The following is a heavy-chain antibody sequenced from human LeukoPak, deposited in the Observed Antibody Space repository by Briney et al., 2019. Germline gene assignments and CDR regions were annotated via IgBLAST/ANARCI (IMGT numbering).Heavy chain of an antibody. V-gene: IGHV1-46*01. CDR3: ARDPTYCGGNCYSVKYYYGMDV. D-gene: IGHD2-21*02. Sequence: ASVKVSCKASGYTFTSYYVHWVRQAPGQGLEWMGVINPSGGSTTYAQKFQGRVTMTRDTCTSIVYMELSSLRSEDTAVYYCARDPTYCGGNCYSVKYYYGMDVWGQGTTVTVSS. CDR2: INPSGGST. CDR1: GYTFTSYY. J-gene: IGHJ6*02.